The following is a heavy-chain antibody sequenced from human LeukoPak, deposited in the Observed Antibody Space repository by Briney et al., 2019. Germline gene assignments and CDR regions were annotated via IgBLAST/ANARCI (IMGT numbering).Heavy chain of an antibody. V-gene: IGHV3-74*01. J-gene: IGHJ4*02. CDR3: IRSRSGSYY. D-gene: IGHD3-10*01. CDR1: GFTFSNYW. Sequence: GSLRLSCAASGFTFSNYWMHWVRQAPGKGLVWVSRISPDGSSTSYGDSVKGRFTISRDNAKNTVYLQMNSLRAEDTAVYYCIRSRSGSYYWGQGTLVTVSS. CDR2: ISPDGSST.